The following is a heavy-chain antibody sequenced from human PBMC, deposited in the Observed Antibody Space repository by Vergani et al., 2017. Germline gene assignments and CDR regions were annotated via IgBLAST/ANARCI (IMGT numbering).Heavy chain of an antibody. CDR2: FYYSGST. CDR3: ARVGGDSDFDY. CDR1: GGSISSSSYY. J-gene: IGHJ4*02. V-gene: IGHV4-39*07. Sequence: QLQLQESGPGLVKPSETLSLTCTVSGGSISSSSYYWGWIRQPPGKGLEWIGSFYYSGSTYYNPSLKSRVTISVDTSKNQFSLKLSSVTAADTAVYYCARVGGDSDFDYWGQGTLVTVSS. D-gene: IGHD2-21*02.